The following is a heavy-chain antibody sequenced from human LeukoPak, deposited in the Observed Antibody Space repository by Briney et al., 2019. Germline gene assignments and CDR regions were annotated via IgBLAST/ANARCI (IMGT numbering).Heavy chain of an antibody. Sequence: GGSLRLSCAASGFTFSSYGMHWVRQAPGKGLEWVAFIRYDGSNKYYADSVKGRFTISRGNSKNTLYLQMNSLRAEDTAVYYCAKDYYGDYLERNWFDPWGQGTLVTVSS. V-gene: IGHV3-30*02. CDR1: GFTFSSYG. D-gene: IGHD4-17*01. J-gene: IGHJ5*02. CDR3: AKDYYGDYLERNWFDP. CDR2: IRYDGSNK.